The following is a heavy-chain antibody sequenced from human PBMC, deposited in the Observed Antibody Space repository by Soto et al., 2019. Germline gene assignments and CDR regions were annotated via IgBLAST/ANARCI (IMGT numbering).Heavy chain of an antibody. CDR3: VRMDNYVTPTPQDV. CDR2: ISPYTGNT. V-gene: IGHV1-18*01. CDR1: GYILVNYD. Sequence: QVQLVQSGDEVKKPGASVKFSCKASGYILVNYDIAWVRQAPGQGLEWVGWISPYTGNTHSAPKAQRSLTITTDTFSSTAYMDLGSLTSDATAASYCVRMDNYVTPTPQDVWGQGTTGTVS. D-gene: IGHD3-16*01. J-gene: IGHJ6*02.